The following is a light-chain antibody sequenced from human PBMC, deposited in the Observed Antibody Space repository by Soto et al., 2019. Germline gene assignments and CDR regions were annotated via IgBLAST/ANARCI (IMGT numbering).Light chain of an antibody. J-gene: IGKJ1*01. CDR3: QQYGSSGT. Sequence: EIVLTQSPGTLSLSPGEGATLSCRASQSVSSSYIAWYQQRPGQTSSLLIYGASTRATGIPDRFSGSGSGTDFTLTISRLEPEDFAVYYCQQYGSSGTFGQGTKVDIK. V-gene: IGKV3-20*01. CDR1: QSVSSSY. CDR2: GAS.